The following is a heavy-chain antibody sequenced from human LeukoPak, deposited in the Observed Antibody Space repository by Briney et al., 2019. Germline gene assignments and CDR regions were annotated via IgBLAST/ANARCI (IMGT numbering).Heavy chain of an antibody. CDR1: GGSINNYY. CDR2: IYYTGKT. J-gene: IGHJ4*02. CDR3: ARWDCSSGTCYYLDY. V-gene: IGHV4-59*01. Sequence: SETLSLTCSVSGGSINNYYWGWIRRPPGRGLEYIGHIYYTGKTDYNPSFKSRVTMSVDTSKNQLPLKLNFLTAADTAVYYCARWDCSSGTCYYLDYWGQGTLVIVSS. D-gene: IGHD2-15*01.